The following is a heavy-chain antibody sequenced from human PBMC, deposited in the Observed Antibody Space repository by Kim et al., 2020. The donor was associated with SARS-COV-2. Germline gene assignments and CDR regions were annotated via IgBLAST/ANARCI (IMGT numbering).Heavy chain of an antibody. D-gene: IGHD3-10*01. V-gene: IGHV3-53*01. J-gene: IGHJ3*02. Sequence: GGSLRLSCAASGFTVSSNYMSWVRQAPGKGLEWVSVIYSGGSTYYADSVKGRFTISRDNSKNTLYLQMNSLRAEDTAVYYCAREIGWFGEDGAFDIWGQGTMVTVSS. CDR3: AREIGWFGEDGAFDI. CDR1: GFTVSSNY. CDR2: IYSGGST.